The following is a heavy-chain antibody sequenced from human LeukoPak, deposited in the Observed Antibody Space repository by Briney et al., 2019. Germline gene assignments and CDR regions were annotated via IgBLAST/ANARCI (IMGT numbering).Heavy chain of an antibody. V-gene: IGHV3-13*01. J-gene: IGHJ5*02. CDR2: IGTAGDT. CDR1: GFAFSSYD. D-gene: IGHD1-26*01. Sequence: PGGSLRLSCAASGFAFSSYDMHWVRQATGKGLEWVSAIGTAGDTYYPGSVKGRFTISRENAKNSLYLQMNSLRAEDTALYYCAKDYPSDGSYYGWFDPWGQGTLVTVSS. CDR3: AKDYPSDGSYYGWFDP.